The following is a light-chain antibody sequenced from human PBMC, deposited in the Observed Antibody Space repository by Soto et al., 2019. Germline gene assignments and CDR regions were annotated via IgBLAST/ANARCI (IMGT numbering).Light chain of an antibody. CDR1: QSVSSSY. J-gene: IGKJ2*01. CDR2: GAS. V-gene: IGKV3-20*01. CDR3: QQYGSSPYT. Sequence: EIVLTQSPGTLSLSPGERATLSCRASQSVSSSYLAWYQQKPGQAPRLLIYGASSRATGIPDRFSGSGSGTDFTLNISRLEPEDFAVYYCQQYGSSPYTCGQGTKLEIE.